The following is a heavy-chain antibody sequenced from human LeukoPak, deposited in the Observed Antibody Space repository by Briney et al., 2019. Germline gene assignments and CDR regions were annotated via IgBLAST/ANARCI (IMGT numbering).Heavy chain of an antibody. CDR2: ISGSGGST. CDR1: GFTFSSYA. Sequence: GGSLRLSCAASGFTFSSYAMSWVRQAPGKGLEWVSAISGSGGSTYYADSVKGRFTISRDIPENSVYLQMNSLRAEDTGVYYCAREGGNWGEGYFDYWGQGTLVTVSS. V-gene: IGHV3-23*01. J-gene: IGHJ4*02. CDR3: AREGGNWGEGYFDY. D-gene: IGHD7-27*01.